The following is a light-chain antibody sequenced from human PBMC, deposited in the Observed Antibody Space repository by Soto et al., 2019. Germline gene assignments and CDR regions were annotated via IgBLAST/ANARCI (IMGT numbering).Light chain of an antibody. Sequence: EIVLTQSPGTLSLSPGERATLSCRASQSVASRNLAWYQQKSGQAPRLLIYGASSRAIHTPDRVRGSGSGTDFPLTISGLEPEDFAVYSVQHFGNSLCTFGQGTKVEI. CDR3: QHFGNSLCT. CDR2: GAS. V-gene: IGKV3-20*01. CDR1: QSVASRN. J-gene: IGKJ1*01.